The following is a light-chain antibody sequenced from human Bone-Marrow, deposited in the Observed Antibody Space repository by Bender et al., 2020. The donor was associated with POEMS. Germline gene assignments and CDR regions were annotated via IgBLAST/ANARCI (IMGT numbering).Light chain of an antibody. CDR2: DVS. CDR3: QSNDNTLSGVV. V-gene: IGLV2-14*03. Sequence: QSVLTQPASVSGSPGQSISISCTGTSSDVGGYDYVSWYHQDPGKAPKLMISDVSNRPSGISNRFSGSKSGTSASLAITGLQPEDEAVYYCQSNDNTLSGVVFGGGTKLTVL. CDR1: SSDVGGYDY. J-gene: IGLJ2*01.